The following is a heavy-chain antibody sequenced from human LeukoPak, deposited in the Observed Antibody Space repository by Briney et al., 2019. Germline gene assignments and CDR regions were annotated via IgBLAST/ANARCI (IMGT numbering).Heavy chain of an antibody. J-gene: IGHJ4*02. D-gene: IGHD6-13*01. CDR2: ISGSGGST. CDR1: GFTFSSYA. Sequence: GGSLRLSCAASGFTFSSYAMSWVRQAPGKGPEWVSAISGSGGSTYYADSVKDRFTISRDNSKNTLYLQMNSLRAEDTAVYYCAKERGSSWYSIDYWGQGTLVTVSS. CDR3: AKERGSSWYSIDY. V-gene: IGHV3-23*01.